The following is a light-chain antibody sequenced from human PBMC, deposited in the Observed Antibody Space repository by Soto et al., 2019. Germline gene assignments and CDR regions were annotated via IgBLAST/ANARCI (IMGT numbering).Light chain of an antibody. CDR2: DAS. CDR3: QQYNSYLYT. V-gene: IGKV1-5*01. J-gene: IGKJ2*01. Sequence: DIQMTQSPSTLSASVGDRVTITCRASQSISSWLAWYQQKPGKAPKLLIYDASSLESGVPSRLSGSGSGTEFTLTISSRQPDDFATYYCQQYNSYLYTFGQGTKLEIK. CDR1: QSISSW.